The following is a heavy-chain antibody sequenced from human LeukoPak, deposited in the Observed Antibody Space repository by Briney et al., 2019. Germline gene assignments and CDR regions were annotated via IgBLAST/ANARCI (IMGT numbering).Heavy chain of an antibody. CDR3: ARDYPDRYGDYEFAYYYYYMDV. CDR2: IDHSGTS. J-gene: IGHJ6*03. D-gene: IGHD4-17*01. V-gene: IGHV4-34*01. CDR1: TGSFSGYS. Sequence: PTETLSLTCSVYTGSFSGYSWTWIRQSPGKGLEWFGKIDHSGTSKYNPSLKSRVTISVDTSKNQFSLKLSSVTAADTAVYYCARDYPDRYGDYEFAYYYYYMDVWGKGTTVTISS.